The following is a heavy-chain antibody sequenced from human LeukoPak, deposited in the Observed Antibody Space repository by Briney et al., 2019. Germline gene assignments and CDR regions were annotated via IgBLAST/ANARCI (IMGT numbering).Heavy chain of an antibody. J-gene: IGHJ5*02. CDR3: AKEGYCSIISCHGFDL. D-gene: IGHD2-2*01. CDR1: GGSISSYY. V-gene: IGHV4-4*07. Sequence: SEALSLTCSVSGGSISSYYWSWIRQPAGKGLEWIGRIYTSGSTNYNPSLRSRVTILVDKTKNQLSLKLSSVTAADTALYYCAKEGYCSIISCHGFDLWGQGTLVTVSS. CDR2: IYTSGST.